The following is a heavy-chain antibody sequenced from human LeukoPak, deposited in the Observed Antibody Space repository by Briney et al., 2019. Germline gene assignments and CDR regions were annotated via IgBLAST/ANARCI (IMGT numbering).Heavy chain of an antibody. CDR2: IYYSGST. V-gene: IGHV4-39*07. Sequence: SETLSLTCTVSGDSISSSSSYWGWIRQPPGKGLEWIGSIYYSGSTNYNPSLKSRVTMSVDTSKNQFSLKLSSVTAADTAVYYCARDAVAHTPPYYYYYMDVWGKGTTVTISS. J-gene: IGHJ6*03. CDR1: GDSISSSSSY. D-gene: IGHD2-15*01. CDR3: ARDAVAHTPPYYYYYMDV.